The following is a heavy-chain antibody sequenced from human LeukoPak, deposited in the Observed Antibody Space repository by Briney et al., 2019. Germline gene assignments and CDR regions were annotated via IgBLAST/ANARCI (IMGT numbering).Heavy chain of an antibody. D-gene: IGHD1-1*01. CDR1: GFTVSSNH. CDR3: ARGPAGYN. J-gene: IGHJ4*02. V-gene: IGHV3-53*01. Sequence: GGSLRLSCAASGFTVSSNHMSWVRQAPGKGLEWVSVIYSGGSTDYADSVKCRFTISTDNLKNTLYLQMNSLRAEDTAVYYCARGPAGYNWGQGTLVTFSS. CDR2: IYSGGST.